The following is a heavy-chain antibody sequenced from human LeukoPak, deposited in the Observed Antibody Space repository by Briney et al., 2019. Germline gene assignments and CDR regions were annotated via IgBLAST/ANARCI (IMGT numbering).Heavy chain of an antibody. V-gene: IGHV1-18*01. CDR3: ARDLSTPHRGYSYGFGY. J-gene: IGHJ4*02. CDR1: GYTFTSYG. Sequence: ASVKVSCKASGYTFTSYGISWVRQAPGQGLEWMGWINAYNGNTNYAQKLQGRVTMTTDTSTSTAYMELRSLRSDDTAVYYCARDLSTPHRGYSYGFGYWGQGTLVSVSS. D-gene: IGHD5-18*01. CDR2: INAYNGNT.